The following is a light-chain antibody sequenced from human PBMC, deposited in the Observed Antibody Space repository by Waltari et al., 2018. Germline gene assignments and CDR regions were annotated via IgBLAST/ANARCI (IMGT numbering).Light chain of an antibody. CDR3: AAWDDSLNGQVV. V-gene: IGLV1-44*01. Sequence: QSVLTQPPSASGAPGQRVTISCPASRPNIGTNTVNWYQQLPGTAPKLLIYSNNQRPSGVPDRFSGSKSGTSASLAISGLQSEDEADYYCAAWDDSLNGQVVFGGGTKLTVL. J-gene: IGLJ2*01. CDR1: RPNIGTNT. CDR2: SNN.